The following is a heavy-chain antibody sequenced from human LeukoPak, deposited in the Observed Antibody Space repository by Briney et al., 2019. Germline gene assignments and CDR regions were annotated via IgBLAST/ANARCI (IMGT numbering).Heavy chain of an antibody. CDR1: GYMFANDY. CDR3: ARDGSHWDFDS. CDR2: IIPRGGAT. Sequence: ASVKLSCKASGYMFANDYIHWVRHAPGQRLEWMGRIIPRGGATIYAQNFQGRLTVTRDTSTSTVLMELTSLRSEDTAVYYCARDGSHWDFDSWGQGTLVTVSS. D-gene: IGHD7-27*01. J-gene: IGHJ4*02. V-gene: IGHV1-46*01.